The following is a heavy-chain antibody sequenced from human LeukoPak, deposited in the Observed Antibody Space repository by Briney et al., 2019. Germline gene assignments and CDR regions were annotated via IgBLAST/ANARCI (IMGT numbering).Heavy chain of an antibody. CDR1: GYTFTKYG. D-gene: IGHD3-16*01. CDR2: ISTYNGNT. Sequence: ASVKVSCKASGYTFTKYGITWVRQAPGQGLEWMGWISTYNGNTNYAQKLQGRVTMTTDTSTSTAYMELSRLRSDDTAVYYCAGAMGWGSSLGPWGQGTLVTVSS. J-gene: IGHJ5*02. CDR3: AGAMGWGSSLGP. V-gene: IGHV1-18*01.